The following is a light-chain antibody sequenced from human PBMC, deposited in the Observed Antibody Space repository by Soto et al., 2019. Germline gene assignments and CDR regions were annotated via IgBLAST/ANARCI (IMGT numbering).Light chain of an antibody. V-gene: IGLV2-14*03. CDR2: EVS. CDR1: SSDVGAYDF. J-gene: IGLJ1*01. Sequence: QSALTQPASVSGSPGQSITISCTGTSSDVGAYDFVSWYQQHPDKAPKLMIYEVSNRPSGVSNRFSGSKSVNTATLTISGLQAEDEAYYCCRSYTSSSTRVFGTGTKVTVL. CDR3: RSYTSSSTRV.